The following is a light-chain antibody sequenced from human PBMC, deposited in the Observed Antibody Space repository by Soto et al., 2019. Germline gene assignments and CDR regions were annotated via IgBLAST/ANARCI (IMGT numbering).Light chain of an antibody. CDR3: QCYDTSLRAVV. CDR1: SSNLGVGFD. J-gene: IGLJ2*01. CDR2: NNN. Sequence: QSALTQPPSVSGAPGQRVTISCTGSSSNLGVGFDVHWYRQTPGTAPELLLHNNNIRPSGVPDRFSGSKSGTSASLAITGLQAGDEADYFCQCYDTSLRAVVFGGGTKVTVL. V-gene: IGLV1-40*01.